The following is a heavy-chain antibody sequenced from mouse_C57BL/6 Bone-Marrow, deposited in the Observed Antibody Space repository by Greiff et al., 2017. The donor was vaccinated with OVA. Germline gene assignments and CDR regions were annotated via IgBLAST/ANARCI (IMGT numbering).Heavy chain of an antibody. J-gene: IGHJ2*01. D-gene: IGHD2-12*01. CDR3: ASLYRFDY. V-gene: IGHV1-82*01. CDR2: IYPGDGAT. Sequence: QVQLMESGPELVKPGASVKISCKASGYAFSSSWMNWVKQRPGKGLEWIGRIYPGDGATNYNGKFKGKATLTADKSSSTAYMQLSSLTSEDSAVYFCASLYRFDYWGQGTTLTVSS. CDR1: GYAFSSSW.